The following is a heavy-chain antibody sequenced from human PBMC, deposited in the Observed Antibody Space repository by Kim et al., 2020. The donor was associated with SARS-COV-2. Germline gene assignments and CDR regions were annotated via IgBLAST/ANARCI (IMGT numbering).Heavy chain of an antibody. Sequence: ASVKVSCTASGDTFTGYFIHWVRQAPGQGLEWMGWINPDSGDTDYAQKFQGRVAMTSDASFTTAYMELRRLRSDDTAVYYCARALARYCDSNGCQTGDWFDPWGQGTLVTVSS. CDR2: INPDSGDT. V-gene: IGHV1-2*02. CDR3: ARALARYCDSNGCQTGDWFDP. J-gene: IGHJ5*02. D-gene: IGHD3-22*01. CDR1: GDTFTGYF.